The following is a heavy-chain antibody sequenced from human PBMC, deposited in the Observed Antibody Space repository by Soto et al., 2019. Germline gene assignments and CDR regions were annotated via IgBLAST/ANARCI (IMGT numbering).Heavy chain of an antibody. CDR3: ARGRLSSGRQDSFDI. Sequence: SETLSLTCTVSNDSISRGTYYWTWMRQHPGKGLEWIGYIYYSGSTDYNPSLKSRVSISVDTSKNQFSLKLSSVTAADTAVYYCARGRLSSGRQDSFDIWGQGTMGTGSS. D-gene: IGHD3-22*01. V-gene: IGHV4-31*03. J-gene: IGHJ3*02. CDR1: NDSISRGTYY. CDR2: IYYSGST.